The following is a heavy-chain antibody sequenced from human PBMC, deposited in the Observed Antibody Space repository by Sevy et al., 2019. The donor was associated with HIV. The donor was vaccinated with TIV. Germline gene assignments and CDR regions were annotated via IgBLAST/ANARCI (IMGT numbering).Heavy chain of an antibody. V-gene: IGHV3-7*01. D-gene: IGHD3-16*01. CDR1: EFTFSSYW. CDR2: INQDGSEE. J-gene: IGHJ6*02. Sequence: GGSLGLSCAASEFTFSSYWMTWVRQGPGKGLEWVANINQDGSEENYADSVKGRFTIFRDNAKKSLFLQMNSLRAEDTAVYHCARTGSYADTYFYYYAMDVWGRGTTVTVSS. CDR3: ARTGSYADTYFYYYAMDV.